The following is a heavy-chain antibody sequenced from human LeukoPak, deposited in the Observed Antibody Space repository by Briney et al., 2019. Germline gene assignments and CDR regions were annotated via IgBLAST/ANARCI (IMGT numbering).Heavy chain of an antibody. V-gene: IGHV1-2*02. J-gene: IGHJ5*02. CDR3: AKDIAAAYIWFDP. CDR1: GYTVTGYY. D-gene: IGHD6-13*01. CDR2: INPNSGGR. Sequence: ASVKVSCKASGYTVTGYYMHWVRQAPGQGLEWMGWINPNSGGRNYAQKFQDRLTITRDTDISTAYMELSKLRSDDTAVYYCAKDIAAAYIWFDPWGQGTLVTVSS.